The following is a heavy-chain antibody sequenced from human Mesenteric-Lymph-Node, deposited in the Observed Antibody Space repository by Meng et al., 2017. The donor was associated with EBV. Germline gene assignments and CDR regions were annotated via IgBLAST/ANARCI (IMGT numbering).Heavy chain of an antibody. Sequence: QLQLVQSGAEVKKPGASVRVSCKASGYTFIAYHIHWVRQAPGQGLEWVGRINPHSGGTDYAKKFQGRVTMTRDTSISVAYMELSSLTSDDTAVYFCARHDYYNPDDVWGQGTLFNVSS. CDR3: ARHDYYNPDDV. J-gene: IGHJ4*02. CDR2: INPHSGGT. V-gene: IGHV1-2*06. D-gene: IGHD2-21*02. CDR1: GYTFIAYH.